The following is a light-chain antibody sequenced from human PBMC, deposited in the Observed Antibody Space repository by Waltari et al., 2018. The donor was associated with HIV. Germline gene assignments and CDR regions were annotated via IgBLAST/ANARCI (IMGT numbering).Light chain of an antibody. CDR3: ASWDDNLNHWV. Sequence: QSVLTQTPSASRAPGPRILMSCSGTNSNVGNNFVSWFQQVSGGAPKLVIYRNDQRPSGVPARFSAAKSGSTASLAIARLQSDDEAEYFCASWDDNLNHWVFGGGTKLTV. V-gene: IGLV1-44*01. CDR2: RND. J-gene: IGLJ3*02. CDR1: NSNVGNNF.